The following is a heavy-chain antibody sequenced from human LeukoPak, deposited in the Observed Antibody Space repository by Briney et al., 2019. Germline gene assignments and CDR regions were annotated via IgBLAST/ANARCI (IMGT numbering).Heavy chain of an antibody. CDR2: ISHSSNYK. CDR3: ARGLRSCNSASCHPTWFDP. Sequence: PGASLRLSCEASDLTFSGYIMNWVRLAPGRGLEWVSCISHSSNYKYYADSVKGRFTISRDNDMHSLYLQMNSLREEDTAVYYCARGLRSCNSASCHPTWFDPWGQGDLVTVSS. D-gene: IGHD2-2*01. CDR1: DLTFSGYI. V-gene: IGHV3-21*01. J-gene: IGHJ5*02.